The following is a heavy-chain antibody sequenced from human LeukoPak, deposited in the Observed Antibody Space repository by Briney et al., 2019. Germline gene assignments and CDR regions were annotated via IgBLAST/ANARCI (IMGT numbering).Heavy chain of an antibody. CDR2: VYHNGSS. CDR3: ATLLGEEY. D-gene: IGHD6-6*01. V-gene: IGHV4-59*02. J-gene: IGHJ4*02. CDR1: GASVSSYF. Sequence: PSETLSLTCTVSGASVSSYFWSWIRQSPEKGLEWIGYVYHNGSSSSNPSLQSRVTISQDTSRNQVSLKMTSATAADTAVYYCATLLGEEYWGQGTQVVVSS.